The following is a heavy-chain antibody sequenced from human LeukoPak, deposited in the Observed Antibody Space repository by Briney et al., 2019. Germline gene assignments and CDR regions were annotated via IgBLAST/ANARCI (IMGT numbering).Heavy chain of an antibody. CDR3: ARGRTTLPRSYYFDL. J-gene: IGHJ4*02. CDR1: GDSISSYY. Sequence: PSETLSLTCTVSGDSISSYYWSWIRQPAGKGLEWIGRIYPTGSTNYNSSLKSRVTMSVDPSKNQFSLNLISVTAADTAVYFCARGRTTLPRSYYFDLWGQRILVTVSS. CDR2: IYPTGST. V-gene: IGHV4-4*07. D-gene: IGHD1-7*01.